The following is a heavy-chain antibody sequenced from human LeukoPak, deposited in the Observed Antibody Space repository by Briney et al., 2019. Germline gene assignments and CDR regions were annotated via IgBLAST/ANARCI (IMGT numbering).Heavy chain of an antibody. CDR2: INSDGSST. CDR1: GFTFSSYW. Sequence: PGGSLRLSCAASGFTFSSYWMHWVRQAPGKGLVWVSRINSDGSSTSYADSVKGRFTISRDNAKNTLYLQMNSLRAEDTAVYYCARFRYFDEYYYYGMDVWGQGTTVTVSS. J-gene: IGHJ6*02. CDR3: ARFRYFDEYYYYGMDV. D-gene: IGHD3-9*01. V-gene: IGHV3-74*01.